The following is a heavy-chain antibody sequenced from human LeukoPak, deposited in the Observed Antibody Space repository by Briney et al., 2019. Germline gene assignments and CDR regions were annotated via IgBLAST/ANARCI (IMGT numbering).Heavy chain of an antibody. Sequence: SETLSLTCTVSGGSISSYYWSWIRQPPGKGLEWIGYIYYSGSTNYNPSLKSRVTISVDTSKNQFSLKLSSVTAADTAVYYCAREITCNSGDCEYYFDYWGQGTLVTVSS. D-gene: IGHD2-21*02. CDR2: IYYSGST. V-gene: IGHV4-59*01. CDR1: GGSISSYY. CDR3: AREITCNSGDCEYYFDY. J-gene: IGHJ4*02.